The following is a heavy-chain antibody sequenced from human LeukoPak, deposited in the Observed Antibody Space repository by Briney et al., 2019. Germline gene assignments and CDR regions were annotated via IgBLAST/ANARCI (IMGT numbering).Heavy chain of an antibody. V-gene: IGHV4/OR15-8*01. CDR2: IHHDGST. CDR3: ARGLRFLTNWFDP. CDR1: GGSIDSTNW. D-gene: IGHD3-3*01. Sequence: PSETLSLTCDVSGGSIDSTNWWNWVRQPPGKGLEWIGEIHHDGSTNYNPSLKSRVTISVDTSKNQFSLKLSSVTAADTAVYYCARGLRFLTNWFDPWGQGTLVTVSS. J-gene: IGHJ5*02.